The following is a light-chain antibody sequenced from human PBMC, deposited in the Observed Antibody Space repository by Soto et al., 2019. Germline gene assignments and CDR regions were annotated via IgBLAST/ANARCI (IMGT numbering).Light chain of an antibody. J-gene: IGKJ3*01. CDR2: VAS. CDR3: QQANSFPFT. V-gene: IGKV1-12*02. CDR1: QGIRSW. Sequence: DLQMTQSPSSVSASVGDRVTITCRASQGIRSWLAWYQQKPGKAPKLLIYVASSLQSGVPSRFSGSGSGTDLTLTISSLQPEDFATYYCQQANSFPFTFGPGTKVDIK.